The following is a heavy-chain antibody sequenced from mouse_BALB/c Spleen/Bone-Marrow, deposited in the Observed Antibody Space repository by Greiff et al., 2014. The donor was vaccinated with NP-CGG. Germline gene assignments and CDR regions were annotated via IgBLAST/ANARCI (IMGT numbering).Heavy chain of an antibody. J-gene: IGHJ4*01. CDR2: ISSGGST. Sequence: DVQLVESGGGLVKPGGSLKLSCAASGFTFSSYAMSWVRQTPEKRLEWVASISSGGSTYYPDSVKGRFTIPRDNARNILYLQMSSLRSEDTAMYYCAREGGTTAHYYAMDYWGQGTSVTVSS. CDR3: AREGGTTAHYYAMDY. D-gene: IGHD1-2*01. CDR1: GFTFSSYA. V-gene: IGHV5-6-5*01.